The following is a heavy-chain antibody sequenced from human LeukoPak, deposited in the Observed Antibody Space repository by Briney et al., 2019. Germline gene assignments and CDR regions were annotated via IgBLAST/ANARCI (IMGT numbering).Heavy chain of an antibody. J-gene: IGHJ1*01. CDR1: GGSISSYY. V-gene: IGHV4-59*08. CDR3: AKVSTESGYSSGWHLGDAEYFQH. CDR2: IYYSGST. Sequence: SETLSLTCTASGGSISSYYWSWIRQPPGKGLEWIGYIYYSGSTNYNPSLKSRVTISVDTSKNQFSLKLSSVTAADTAVYYCAKVSTESGYSSGWHLGDAEYFQHWGQGTLVTVSS. D-gene: IGHD6-19*01.